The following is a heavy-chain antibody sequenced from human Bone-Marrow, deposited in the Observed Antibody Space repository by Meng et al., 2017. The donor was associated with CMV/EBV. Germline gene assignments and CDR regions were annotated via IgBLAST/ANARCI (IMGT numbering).Heavy chain of an antibody. CDR1: GGSISSYY. V-gene: IGHV4-59*01. CDR2: IYYSGST. CDR3: ARDGGYSYGVGKD. Sequence: SETLSLTCTVSGGSISSYYWSWIRQPPGKGLEWIGYIYYSGSTNYNPSLKSRVTISVDTSKNQFSLKLSSVTAADTAVYYCARDGGYSYGVGKDWGQGTLVTVSS. D-gene: IGHD5-18*01. J-gene: IGHJ4*02.